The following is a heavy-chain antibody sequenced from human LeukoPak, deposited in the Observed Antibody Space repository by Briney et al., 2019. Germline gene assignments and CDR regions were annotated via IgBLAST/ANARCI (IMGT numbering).Heavy chain of an antibody. V-gene: IGHV4-59*01. D-gene: IGHD3-22*01. CDR3: ARYYYDSSGYPGYFVY. CDR1: GGSISSYY. Sequence: PSETLSLTCTVSGGSISSYYWSWIRQPPGKGLEWIGYIYYSGSTNYNPSLKSRVTISVDTSKNQFSLKLSSVTAADTAVYYCARYYYDSSGYPGYFVYWGQGTLVTVSS. J-gene: IGHJ4*02. CDR2: IYYSGST.